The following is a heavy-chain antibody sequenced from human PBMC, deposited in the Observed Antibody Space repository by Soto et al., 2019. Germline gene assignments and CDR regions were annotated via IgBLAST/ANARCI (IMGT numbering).Heavy chain of an antibody. CDR3: ANLPHYYDSSGPPGDAFDI. D-gene: IGHD3-22*01. CDR1: GFTFSSYG. V-gene: IGHV3-30*18. Sequence: GGSLRLSCAASGFTFSSYGMHWVRQAPGKGLEWVAVISYDGSNKYYADSVKGRFTISRDNSKNTLYLQMNSLRAEDTAVYYCANLPHYYDSSGPPGDAFDIWGQGTMVT. J-gene: IGHJ3*02. CDR2: ISYDGSNK.